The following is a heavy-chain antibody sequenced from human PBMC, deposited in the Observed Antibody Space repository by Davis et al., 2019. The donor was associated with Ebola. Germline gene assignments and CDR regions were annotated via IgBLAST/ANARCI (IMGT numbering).Heavy chain of an antibody. Sequence: SETLSLTCTVSGGSISSGLYFWNWIRQHPGKGLEWIGYISDSGRTYYNPSLKSRVTISVDTSKNQFSLKLSSVTAADTAVYYCARSYYDSSGYYDAFDIWGQGTMVTVSS. D-gene: IGHD3-22*01. CDR1: GGSISSGLYF. CDR2: ISDSGRT. CDR3: ARSYYDSSGYYDAFDI. J-gene: IGHJ3*02. V-gene: IGHV4-31*03.